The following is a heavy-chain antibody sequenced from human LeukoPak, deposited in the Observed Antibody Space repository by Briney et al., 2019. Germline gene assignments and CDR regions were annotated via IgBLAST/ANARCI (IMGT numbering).Heavy chain of an antibody. J-gene: IGHJ4*02. CDR3: ARGKTYYYDSSFDY. CDR2: IYTSGST. CDR1: GGSISSYY. V-gene: IGHV4-4*07. Sequence: PSETLSLTCTVSGGSISSYYWSWIRQPAGKGLEWIGRIYTSGSTNYNPSLKSRVTISVDTSKNQFSLKLSSVTAADTAVYYCARGKTYYYDSSFDYWGQGTLVTVSS. D-gene: IGHD3-22*01.